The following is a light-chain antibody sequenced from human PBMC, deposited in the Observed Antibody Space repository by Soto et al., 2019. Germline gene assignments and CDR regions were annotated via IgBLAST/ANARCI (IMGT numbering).Light chain of an antibody. CDR3: QQYNEWPLT. CDR2: GAF. V-gene: IGKV3-15*01. J-gene: IGKJ1*01. CDR1: QSVSDT. Sequence: EILMTQSPVTLSVSPGERVTLSCRASQSVSDTLAWYQQKPGQAPSLLIYGAFTRATGVPARFSGAGSGTEFTLTISSLQSEDFALYYCQQYNEWPLTFGQGTKVAI.